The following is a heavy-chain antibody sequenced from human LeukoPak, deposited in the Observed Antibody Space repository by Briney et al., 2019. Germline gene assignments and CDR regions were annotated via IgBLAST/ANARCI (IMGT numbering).Heavy chain of an antibody. CDR1: GFIFTDYW. Sequence: GGSLRLSCAASGFIFTDYWMNWVRQAPGKGLEWVAMIKYDGIDKKYLDSVKGRFTISRDNAKNSLYLQMNSLRAEDTAVYYCAREGYTVTTPYYYYYMDVWGKGTTVAVSS. CDR3: AREGYTVTTPYYYYYMDV. J-gene: IGHJ6*03. CDR2: IKYDGIDK. D-gene: IGHD4-11*01. V-gene: IGHV3-7*01.